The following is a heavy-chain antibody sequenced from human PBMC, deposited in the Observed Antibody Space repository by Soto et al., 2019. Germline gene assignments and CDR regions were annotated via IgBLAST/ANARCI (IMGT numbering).Heavy chain of an antibody. J-gene: IGHJ6*02. Sequence: QVQLVQSGAEVKKPGASVKVSCKASGYTFTSYGISWVRQAPGQGLEWMGWMSAYNGNTNYAQKPQGRVTMTTATSTSTAYMELRSLRSDDTAVYYCARDRGNYCSGTSCSRMDVWGQGTTVTVSS. CDR1: GYTFTSYG. V-gene: IGHV1-18*01. CDR2: MSAYNGNT. CDR3: ARDRGNYCSGTSCSRMDV. D-gene: IGHD2-2*01.